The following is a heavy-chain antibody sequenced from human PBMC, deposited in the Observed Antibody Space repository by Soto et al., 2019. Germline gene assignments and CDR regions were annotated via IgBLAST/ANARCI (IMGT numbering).Heavy chain of an antibody. D-gene: IGHD3-22*01. J-gene: IGHJ4*02. CDR3: AKDLLRNYYDSSGASRVDY. V-gene: IGHV3-23*01. CDR1: GFTFSIYA. Sequence: GGSLRLSCAASGFTFSIYAMSWVRQSPGKGLEWVSSISVSGGSTYYADSVKGRFTISRDNSKNTLYLQMNSLRAEDTAVYYCAKDLLRNYYDSSGASRVDYWGQGIMVTVSS. CDR2: ISVSGGST.